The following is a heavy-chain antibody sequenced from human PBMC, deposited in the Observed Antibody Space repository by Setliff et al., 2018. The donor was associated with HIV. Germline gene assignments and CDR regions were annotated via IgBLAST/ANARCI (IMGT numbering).Heavy chain of an antibody. D-gene: IGHD4-17*01. J-gene: IGHJ4*02. Sequence: ASVKVSCKASGYTFTSYGITWVRQAPGQGLKWMGWISTYNGNTDYAQKLQGRVTMTTDTSTSTAYMELRSLRSDDSAVYYCARDDYGDYVGDYWGQGTLVTVSS. V-gene: IGHV1-18*01. CDR1: GYTFTSYG. CDR3: ARDDYGDYVGDY. CDR2: ISTYNGNT.